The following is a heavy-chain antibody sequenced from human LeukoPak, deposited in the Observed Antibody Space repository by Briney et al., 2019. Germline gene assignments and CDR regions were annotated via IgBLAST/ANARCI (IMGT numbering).Heavy chain of an antibody. Sequence: PGGSLRLSCSASGFTFSSFGLHWVRQAPGKGLEYVSAVSSNGGRTDYADSVKGRFTISRDNSKNTLYLQMSSLRDEDTAVYYCVKDYQGYYDDWGRGALVTVSS. V-gene: IGHV3-64D*06. D-gene: IGHD3-16*02. CDR2: VSSNGGRT. CDR3: VKDYQGYYDD. CDR1: GFTFSSFG. J-gene: IGHJ4*02.